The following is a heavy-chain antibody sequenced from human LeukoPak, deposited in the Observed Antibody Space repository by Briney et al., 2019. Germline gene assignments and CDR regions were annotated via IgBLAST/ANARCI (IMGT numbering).Heavy chain of an antibody. CDR2: ISSGGTYK. V-gene: IGHV3-21*01. CDR3: ARPTTVTTISADAFDI. D-gene: IGHD4-17*01. CDR1: GFTFNNYT. Sequence: GGSLRLSCAASGFTFNNYTMNWVRQAPGKGLEWVSSISSGGTYKYYADSVKGRFTISRDNAQNSLYLQMNSLRAEDSSVYYCARPTTVTTISADAFDIWGQGTMVTVSS. J-gene: IGHJ3*02.